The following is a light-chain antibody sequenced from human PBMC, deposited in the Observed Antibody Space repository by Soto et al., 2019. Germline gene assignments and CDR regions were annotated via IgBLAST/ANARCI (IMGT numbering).Light chain of an antibody. CDR1: QSVSSY. J-gene: IGKJ1*01. V-gene: IGKV3-11*01. Sequence: EIVLTQSPATLSLSPGERATLSCRASQSVSSYLAWYQQKPCQVPRLLIYDASNRATGIPARFSGSGSGTDFTLTISSREPEDFAVYYCHQRSNWPPWTFGQGTKVDIK. CDR2: DAS. CDR3: HQRSNWPPWT.